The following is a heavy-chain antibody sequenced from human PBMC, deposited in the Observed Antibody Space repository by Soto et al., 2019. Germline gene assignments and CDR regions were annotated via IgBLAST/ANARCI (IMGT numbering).Heavy chain of an antibody. D-gene: IGHD1-26*01. V-gene: IGHV6-1*01. CDR2: TYYRSQWYS. CDR1: GDSVSSNSAA. Sequence: QVQLQQSGPGLVKPSQTLSLTCAISGDSVSSNSAAWNWIRQSPSRGLEWLGRTYYRSQWYSDYAVAVKGRITINPDTSKTQFSLQLNSVTPEDTALYYCAREEILVAYNWFDPWGQGTLVTVSS. J-gene: IGHJ5*02. CDR3: AREEILVAYNWFDP.